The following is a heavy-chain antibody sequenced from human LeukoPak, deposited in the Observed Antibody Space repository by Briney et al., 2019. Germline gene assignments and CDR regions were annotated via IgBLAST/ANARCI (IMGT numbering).Heavy chain of an antibody. V-gene: IGHV3-21*01. CDR3: ARSGVVVTAIWLYYFDY. CDR2: ISSSSSYI. D-gene: IGHD2-21*02. J-gene: IGHJ4*02. Sequence: PGGSLRLSCAASGFTFSSYSMNWVRQAPGKGLEWVSSISSSSSYIYYADSVKGRFTISRDSAKNSLYLQMNSLRAEDTAVYYCARSGVVVTAIWLYYFDYWGQGTLVTVSS. CDR1: GFTFSSYS.